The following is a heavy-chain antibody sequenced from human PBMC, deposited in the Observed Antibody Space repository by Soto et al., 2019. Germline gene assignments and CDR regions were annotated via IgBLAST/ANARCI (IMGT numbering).Heavy chain of an antibody. CDR1: GYSFTRYG. D-gene: IGHD3-16*01. Sequence: GASVKVSCTASGYSFTRYGIAWARQAPGQGLEWMGWINTYNGNTNYAQNLQGRVTLTTDTPTSTAYMELTSLRSNDTAIYYCAMVDVYVTPSPQDVWGQGTTVTVSS. CDR2: INTYNGNT. CDR3: AMVDVYVTPSPQDV. J-gene: IGHJ6*02. V-gene: IGHV1-18*01.